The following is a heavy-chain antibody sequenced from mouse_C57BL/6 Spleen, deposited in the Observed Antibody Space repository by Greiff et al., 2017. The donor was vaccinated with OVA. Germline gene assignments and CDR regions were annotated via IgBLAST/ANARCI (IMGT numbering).Heavy chain of an antibody. V-gene: IGHV1-54*01. CDR3: ARSFITTVVGRYFDY. CDR1: GYAFTNYL. Sequence: VKLVESGAELVRPGPSVKVSCKASGYAFTNYLIEWVKQRPGQGLEWIGVINPGSGGTNYNEKFKGKATLTADKSSSTAYMQLSSLTSEDSAVYFCARSFITTVVGRYFDYWGQGTTLTVSS. CDR2: INPGSGGT. D-gene: IGHD1-1*01. J-gene: IGHJ2*01.